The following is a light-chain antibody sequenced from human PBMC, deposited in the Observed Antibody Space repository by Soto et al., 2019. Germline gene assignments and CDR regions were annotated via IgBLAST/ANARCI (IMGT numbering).Light chain of an antibody. CDR3: QQRSNWHNT. CDR1: QSVSSY. CDR2: DAS. J-gene: IGKJ2*01. Sequence: EIVLTQSPATLSLSPGERATLSCRASQSVSSYLAWYQQRPGQAPRLLIYDASNRATGIPARFSGSGSGTVGTDVTLTISSLEPEDFAVYYCQQRSNWHNTFGQGTKLEIK. V-gene: IGKV3-11*01.